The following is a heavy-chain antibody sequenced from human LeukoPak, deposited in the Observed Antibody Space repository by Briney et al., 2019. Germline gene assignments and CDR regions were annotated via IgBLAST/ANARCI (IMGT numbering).Heavy chain of an antibody. CDR3: AGAPDYYDSSGYLYFDY. Sequence: SVKVSCKASGGTFSSYAISWVRQAPGQGLEWMGRIIPILGIANYAQKFQGRVTITADKSTSTAYMELSSLRSEDTAVYYCAGAPDYYDSSGYLYFDYWGQGTLVTVSS. CDR1: GGTFSSYA. CDR2: IIPILGIA. V-gene: IGHV1-69*04. J-gene: IGHJ4*02. D-gene: IGHD3-22*01.